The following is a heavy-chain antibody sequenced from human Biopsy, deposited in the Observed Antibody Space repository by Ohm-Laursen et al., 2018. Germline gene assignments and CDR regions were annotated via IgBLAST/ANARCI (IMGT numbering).Heavy chain of an antibody. V-gene: IGHV4-4*07. CDR3: ARDSPSYADYPFDY. CDR2: VYISGGT. J-gene: IGHJ4*02. Sequence: SETLSLTCTVSGGSINSHHWSWIRQPAGKELEWIGRVYISGGTTYNPSLKSRVTMSLDTSKNQFSLRLRSVTAADTAVYYCARDSPSYADYPFDYWGQGALVTVSS. D-gene: IGHD4-17*01. CDR1: GGSINSHH.